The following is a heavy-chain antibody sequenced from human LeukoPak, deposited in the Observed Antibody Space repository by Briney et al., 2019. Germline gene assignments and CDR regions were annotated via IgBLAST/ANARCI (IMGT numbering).Heavy chain of an antibody. CDR3: ARARGIWDSSPPSYYFDY. D-gene: IGHD6-13*01. V-gene: IGHV3-66*02. Sequence: GGSLRLPCAASGFTVSSNYMTWVRQAPGKGLEWVSVLYSGGSTYYADSVKGRFIISRDNSKNTLYLQMNSLRAEDTAVYYCARARGIWDSSPPSYYFDYWGQGTLVTVSS. CDR2: LYSGGST. J-gene: IGHJ4*02. CDR1: GFTVSSNY.